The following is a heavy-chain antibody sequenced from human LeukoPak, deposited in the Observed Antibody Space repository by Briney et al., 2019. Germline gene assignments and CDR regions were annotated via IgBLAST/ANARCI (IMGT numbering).Heavy chain of an antibody. J-gene: IGHJ4*02. CDR2: IYHSGST. Sequence: SQTLPLTCAVSGGSISSGGYSWSWIRQPPGKGLEWIGYIYHSGSTYYNPSLKSRVTISVDRSKNQFSLKLSSVTAADTAVYYCAGGGVSGTFDYWGQGTLVTVSS. CDR1: GGSISSGGYS. CDR3: AGGGVSGTFDY. V-gene: IGHV4-30-2*01.